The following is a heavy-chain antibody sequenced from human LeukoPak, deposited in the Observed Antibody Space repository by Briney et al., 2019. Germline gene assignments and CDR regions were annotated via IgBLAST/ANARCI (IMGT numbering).Heavy chain of an antibody. Sequence: ASVKVSCKASGYTFTSYGISWVRQAPGQGLEWMGWISAYNGNTNYAQKLQGRVTMTTDTSTSTAYMELRSLRSDDTAVYYCARAGDIVVVPAAIYPENWFDPWGQGTLVTVSS. D-gene: IGHD2-2*02. J-gene: IGHJ5*02. V-gene: IGHV1-18*01. CDR2: ISAYNGNT. CDR1: GYTFTSYG. CDR3: ARAGDIVVVPAAIYPENWFDP.